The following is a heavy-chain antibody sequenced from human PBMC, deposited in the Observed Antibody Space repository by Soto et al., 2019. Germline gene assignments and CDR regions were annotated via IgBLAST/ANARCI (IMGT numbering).Heavy chain of an antibody. Sequence: QITLKESGPTLVKPTQTLTLTCNFSGFSFRTSGVGVGWIRQPPGKALEWLALIYWNDDKRYSPSLKSRLTVTKDTSKNQVVLTMANIDPVDTATYFCAHTDWLAFNPWGQGTLVTVSS. CDR1: GFSFRTSGVG. D-gene: IGHD3-9*01. J-gene: IGHJ5*02. CDR2: IYWNDDK. CDR3: AHTDWLAFNP. V-gene: IGHV2-5*01.